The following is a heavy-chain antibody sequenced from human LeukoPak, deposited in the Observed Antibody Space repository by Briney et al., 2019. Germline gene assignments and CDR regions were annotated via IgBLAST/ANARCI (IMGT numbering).Heavy chain of an antibody. CDR2: IYPGDSDT. CDR1: GYSFTSYW. J-gene: IGHJ4*02. V-gene: IGHV5-51*01. D-gene: IGHD3-3*01. Sequence: GESLKISCKGSGYSFTSYWIGWVRQMPGKGLEWMGIIYPGDSDTRYSPSFQGQVTISADKSISTAYLQWSSLKASDTAMYYCARGWDVLRFLEWPWDYWGQGTLVTVSS. CDR3: ARGWDVLRFLEWPWDY.